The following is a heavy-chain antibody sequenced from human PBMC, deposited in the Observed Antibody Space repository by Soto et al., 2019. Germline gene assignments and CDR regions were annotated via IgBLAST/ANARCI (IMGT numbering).Heavy chain of an antibody. CDR3: ASAASEYSFYY. CDR1: GGSVNSAGYY. D-gene: IGHD6-6*01. V-gene: IGHV4-31*03. J-gene: IGHJ4*02. CDR2: IYYSGST. Sequence: SETLSLTCTVSGGSVNSAGYYWSWIRQHPGTGLAWIGYIYYSGSTFYNPPLKRRVAISLDTSKDQFSLRLTSVTAADTAMYYCASAASEYSFYYWGQGTLVTVSS.